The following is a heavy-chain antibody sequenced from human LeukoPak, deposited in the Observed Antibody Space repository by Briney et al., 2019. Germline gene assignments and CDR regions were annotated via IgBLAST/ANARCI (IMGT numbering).Heavy chain of an antibody. CDR3: AKDKSFSGYSVY. Sequence: GGSLRLSCAASGFTFSSYAMSWVRQAPGKGLEWVSAISGGGGTTYYADSVKGRFTISRDNSKNTLYLQVNSLRAEDTAVYYCAKDKSFSGYSVYWGQGTLVTVSS. CDR1: GFTFSSYA. D-gene: IGHD1-26*01. V-gene: IGHV3-23*01. J-gene: IGHJ4*02. CDR2: ISGGGGTT.